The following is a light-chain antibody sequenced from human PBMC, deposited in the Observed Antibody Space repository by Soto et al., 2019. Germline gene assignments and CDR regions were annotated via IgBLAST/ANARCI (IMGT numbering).Light chain of an antibody. J-gene: IGLJ1*01. CDR1: NSDVGIYDF. V-gene: IGLV2-14*01. CDR2: EVS. Sequence: QSVLTQPASVSGTPGQSITISCTGSNSDVGIYDFVSWYQHHPGRAPKLIVSEVSHRPSGVSNRFSGSKSGNTASLTISGLQSEDEADYYCISYTSDDVRYVFGTDQAHRP. CDR3: ISYTSDDVRYV.